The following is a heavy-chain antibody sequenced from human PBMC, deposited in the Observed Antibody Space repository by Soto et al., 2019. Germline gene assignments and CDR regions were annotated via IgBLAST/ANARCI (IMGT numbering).Heavy chain of an antibody. CDR1: GFTFSSYA. D-gene: IGHD6-6*01. J-gene: IGHJ4*02. CDR2: ISGSGGST. Sequence: GGSLRLSCTASGFTFSSYAMSWVRQAPGKGLEWVSAISGSGGSTYYADSVKGRFTISRDNSKNTLYLQMNSLRAEDTAVYYCAKVSSLIAARPLDYWGQGTLVTVSS. V-gene: IGHV3-23*01. CDR3: AKVSSLIAARPLDY.